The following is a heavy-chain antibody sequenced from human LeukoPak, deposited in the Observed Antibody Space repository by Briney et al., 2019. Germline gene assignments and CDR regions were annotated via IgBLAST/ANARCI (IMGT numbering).Heavy chain of an antibody. Sequence: GGSLRLSCAASGFTFDVYAMRWVRQTPRKGLEWVSGNSWNSGNIGYADSVKGRFTISRDNARNSLYLQMNSLRAEDTALYYCAKDITHDTVMFSFASWGQGTLVTVSS. CDR3: AKDITHDTVMFSFAS. CDR2: NSWNSGNI. V-gene: IGHV3-9*01. CDR1: GFTFDVYA. J-gene: IGHJ4*02. D-gene: IGHD5-18*01.